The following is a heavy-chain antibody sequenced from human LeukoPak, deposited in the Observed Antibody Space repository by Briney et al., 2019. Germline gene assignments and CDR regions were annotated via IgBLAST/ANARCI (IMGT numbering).Heavy chain of an antibody. CDR1: GFTVIINY. D-gene: IGHD3-16*01. CDR3: ARDAVVGPEGQGGIDY. V-gene: IGHV3-53*01. CDR2: IYSGGST. Sequence: SGGSLRLSCAASGFTVIINYMSWVRQAPGKGLEWVSVIYSGGSTYYADAVKGRFTISRDNSKNTLYLQMNSLRAEDTAVYYCARDAVVGPEGQGGIDYWGQGTLVTVSS. J-gene: IGHJ4*02.